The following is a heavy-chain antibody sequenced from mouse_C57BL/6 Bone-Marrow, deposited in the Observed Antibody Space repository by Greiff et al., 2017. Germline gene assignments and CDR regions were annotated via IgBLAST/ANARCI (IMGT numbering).Heavy chain of an antibody. CDR2: IYPRSGNT. V-gene: IGHV1-81*01. J-gene: IGHJ2*01. CDR1: GYTFTSSG. D-gene: IGHD1-1*01. Sequence: QVQLQQSGAELARPGASVKLSCKASGYTFTSSGISWVKQRTGQGLEWIGEIYPRSGNTYYNEKFKGKATLTADKSSSTAYMELRSLTSEDSAVYFCARDHYYGSSLYYFDDWGQGTTLTVSS. CDR3: ARDHYYGSSLYYFDD.